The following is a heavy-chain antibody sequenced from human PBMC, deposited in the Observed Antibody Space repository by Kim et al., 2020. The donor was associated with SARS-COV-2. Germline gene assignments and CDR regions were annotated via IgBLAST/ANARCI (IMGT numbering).Heavy chain of an antibody. CDR2: IYYSGST. J-gene: IGHJ4*02. CDR1: GGSISSYY. D-gene: IGHD6-13*01. V-gene: IGHV4-59*01. Sequence: SETLSLTCTVSGGSISSYYWSWIRQPPGKGLEWIGYIYYSGSTNYNPSLKSRVTISVDTSKNQFSLKLSSVTAADTAVYYCARATWGIAAPDYWGQGTLVTVSS. CDR3: ARATWGIAAPDY.